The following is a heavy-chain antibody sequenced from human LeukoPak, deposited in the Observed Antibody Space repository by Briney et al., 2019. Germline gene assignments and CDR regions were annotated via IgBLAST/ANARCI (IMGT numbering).Heavy chain of an antibody. CDR1: GGTFSSYA. CDR3: ARGRVVADAFDI. D-gene: IGHD2-15*01. V-gene: IGHV1-18*01. CDR2: ISAYNGNT. Sequence: ASVKVSCKASGGTFSSYAISWVRQAPGQGLEWMGWISAYNGNTNYAQKLQGRVTMTTDTSTSTAYMELRSLRSDDTAVYYCARGRVVADAFDIWGQGTMVTASS. J-gene: IGHJ3*02.